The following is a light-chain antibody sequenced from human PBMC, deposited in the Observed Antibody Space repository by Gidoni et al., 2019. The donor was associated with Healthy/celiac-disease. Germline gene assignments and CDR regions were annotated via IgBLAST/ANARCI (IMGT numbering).Light chain of an antibody. CDR2: AAS. CDR1: QGISSW. CDR3: QQANSFPVT. V-gene: IGKV1-12*01. Sequence: DLQMNNSPSSVSASVGDRVTIICRASQGISSWLAWYQQKPGKAPKLLIYAASSLQSGVPSRFDGSVSGTYFTLTISSLQPKDFATYYCQQANSFPVTFGPGTKVDIK. J-gene: IGKJ3*01.